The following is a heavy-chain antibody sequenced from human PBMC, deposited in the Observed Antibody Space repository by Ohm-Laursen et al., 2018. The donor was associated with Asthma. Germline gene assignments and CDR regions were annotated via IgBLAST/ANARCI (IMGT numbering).Heavy chain of an antibody. D-gene: IGHD3-22*01. V-gene: IGHV4-61*01. CDR2: IYYSGST. CDR1: GGSVSSGSYY. CDR3: AKLPLTSLEYDSSGYYLFDY. J-gene: IGHJ4*02. Sequence: GTLSLTCTVSGGSVSSGSYYWSWIRQPPGKGLEWIGYIYYSGSTNYNPSLKSRVTISVDTSKNQFSLKLSSVTAADTAVYYCAKLPLTSLEYDSSGYYLFDYRGQGTLVTVSS.